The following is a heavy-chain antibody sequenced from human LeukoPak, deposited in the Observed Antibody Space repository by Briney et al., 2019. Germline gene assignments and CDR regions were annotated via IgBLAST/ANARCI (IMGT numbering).Heavy chain of an antibody. CDR3: ARGQQSDYPRFVDY. CDR2: INPNSGGT. CDR1: GYTFTGYY. V-gene: IGHV1-2*02. Sequence: GASVKVSCKASGYTFTGYYMHWVRQAPGQGLEWMGWINPNSGGTNYAQKFQGRVTMTRDTSISTAYMELSSLRSDDTAVYYCARGQQSDYPRFVDYWGQGTLVTVSS. D-gene: IGHD4-17*01. J-gene: IGHJ4*02.